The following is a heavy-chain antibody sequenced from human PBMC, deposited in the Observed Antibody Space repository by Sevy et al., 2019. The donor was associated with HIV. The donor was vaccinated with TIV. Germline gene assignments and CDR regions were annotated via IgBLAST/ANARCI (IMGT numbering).Heavy chain of an antibody. Sequence: SETLSLTCTVSGDSISSGSYFWTWIRQHPGKGLEWIGYIHYSGTTYYNPSLKSRLTISVDTSKNEFSLKLNSVTAADTAMYYCARQYYYDTSGFYWYFDLWGRCTLVTVSS. CDR3: ARQYYYDTSGFYWYFDL. J-gene: IGHJ2*01. V-gene: IGHV4-31*03. CDR2: IHYSGTT. CDR1: GDSISSGSYF. D-gene: IGHD3-22*01.